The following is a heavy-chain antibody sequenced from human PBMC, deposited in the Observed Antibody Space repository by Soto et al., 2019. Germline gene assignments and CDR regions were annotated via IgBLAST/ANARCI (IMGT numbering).Heavy chain of an antibody. Sequence: GESLKISCKGSGYSFSNYWIGWVRQMSGKGLEWMAITFPGNSETRYSPSFQGHVTISVDRSISTAYLQWSSLKASDTALYYCARSRYYDTNGYYQFYSYYYGMDVWGQGTTVTVSS. D-gene: IGHD3-22*01. CDR3: ARSRYYDTNGYYQFYSYYYGMDV. V-gene: IGHV5-51*01. J-gene: IGHJ6*02. CDR1: GYSFSNYW. CDR2: TFPGNSET.